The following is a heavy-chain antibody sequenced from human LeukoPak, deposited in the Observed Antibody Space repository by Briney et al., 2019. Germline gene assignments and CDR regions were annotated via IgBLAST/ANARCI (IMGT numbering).Heavy chain of an antibody. CDR3: AREAVPGTGWFDP. J-gene: IGHJ5*02. CDR1: GFTLSSSE. V-gene: IGHV3-21*01. CDR2: ISHSGTYI. Sequence: GGSLRLSCVVSGFTLSSSEMNWLRQAPGKGLEWVSSISHSGTYIYYADSVKGRFTLSRDTSKNSLFLQMNSLRAEDTAVYYCAREAVPGTGWFDPWGQGTLVTVSS. D-gene: IGHD6-19*01.